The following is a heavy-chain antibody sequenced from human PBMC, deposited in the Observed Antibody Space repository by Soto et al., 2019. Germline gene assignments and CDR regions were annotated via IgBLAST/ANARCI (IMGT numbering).Heavy chain of an antibody. J-gene: IGHJ6*02. CDR2: ISGDSNTV. Sequence: LRLSCEASGFTFSVHYMSWVRQAPGKAPEWLSHISGDSNTVYYADSVKGRFTISRDNARKSLFLQMDNLRAEDTALYYCARDRQPSSYIGLDVWGHGTTVTVSS. CDR3: ARDRQPSSYIGLDV. CDR1: GFTFSVHY. D-gene: IGHD1-1*01. V-gene: IGHV3-11*01.